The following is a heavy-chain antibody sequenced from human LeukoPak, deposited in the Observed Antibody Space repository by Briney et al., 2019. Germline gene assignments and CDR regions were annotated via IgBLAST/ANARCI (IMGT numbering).Heavy chain of an antibody. CDR3: TRQGDQLPYYYYYMDV. V-gene: IGHV3-73*01. D-gene: IGHD2-2*01. Sequence: GGSLKLSCAASGFTFSGSAMHWVRQASGKGLEWVGRIRSKANSYATAYAASVKGRFTISRDDSKNTAYLQMNSLKTEDTAVYYCTRQGDQLPYYYYYMDVWGKGTTVTVSS. CDR2: IRSKANSYAT. J-gene: IGHJ6*03. CDR1: GFTFSGSA.